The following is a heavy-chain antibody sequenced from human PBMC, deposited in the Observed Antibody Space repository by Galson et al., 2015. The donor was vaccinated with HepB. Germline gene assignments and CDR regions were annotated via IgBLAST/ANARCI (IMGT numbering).Heavy chain of an antibody. CDR1: GFTFSGYG. Sequence: SLRLSCAASGFTFSGYGMHWVRQAPVKGLEWVVVISYDGSNKYYAGSVKGRFTISRDNSKNTMYLQMNSLRAEDTAMYYCARYNGDSGFDYWGQGTLVTVSS. D-gene: IGHD4-17*01. CDR2: ISYDGSNK. CDR3: ARYNGDSGFDY. J-gene: IGHJ4*02. V-gene: IGHV3-33*01.